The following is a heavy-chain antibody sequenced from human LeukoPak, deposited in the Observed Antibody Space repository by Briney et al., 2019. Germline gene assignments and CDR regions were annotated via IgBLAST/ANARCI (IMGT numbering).Heavy chain of an antibody. Sequence: PGGSLRLSCAASGFSLSSYAMSWVRQAPGKGLEWVSAISSTDAGTYYAGSVKGRFTISRDNSKNTVHLQMNSLRAEDTAMYYCARRAGDYSHPYDYWGQGTLVTVSS. V-gene: IGHV3-23*01. CDR3: ARRAGDYSHPYDY. CDR1: GFSLSSYA. CDR2: ISSTDAGT. J-gene: IGHJ4*02. D-gene: IGHD3-22*01.